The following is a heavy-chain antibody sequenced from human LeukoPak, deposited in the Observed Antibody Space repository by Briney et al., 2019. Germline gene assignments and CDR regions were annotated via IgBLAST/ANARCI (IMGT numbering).Heavy chain of an antibody. CDR3: AREKMGAATDY. D-gene: IGHD1-26*01. J-gene: IGHJ4*02. CDR1: GGSISSGGYS. V-gene: IGHV4-61*08. CDR2: IYYSGST. Sequence: SETLSLTCAVSGGSISSGGYSWSWIRQPPGKGLEWIGYIYYSGSTNYNPSLKSRVTISVDTSKNQFSLKLSSVTAADTAVYYCAREKMGAATDYWGQGTLVTVSS.